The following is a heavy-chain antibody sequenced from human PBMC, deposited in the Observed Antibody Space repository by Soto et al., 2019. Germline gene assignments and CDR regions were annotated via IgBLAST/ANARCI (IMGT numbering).Heavy chain of an antibody. J-gene: IGHJ4*02. D-gene: IGHD1-26*01. CDR3: DGIVGGKTSDY. CDR1: GLTFSSYA. V-gene: IGHV3-23*01. CDR2: ISGSGGST. Sequence: PGGSLRLSCAASGLTFSSYAMSWVRQAPGKGLEWVSAISGSGGSTYYADSVKGRFTISRDNSKNTLYLQMNSLRDEATAVYYCDGIVGGKTSDYWGQGTLVTVSS.